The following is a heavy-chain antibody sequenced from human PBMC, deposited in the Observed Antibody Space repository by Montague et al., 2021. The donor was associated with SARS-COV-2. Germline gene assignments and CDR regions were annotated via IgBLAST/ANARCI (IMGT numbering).Heavy chain of an antibody. Sequence: PALVKPTQTLTLTCTFSGFSLSTPNVGVAWIRQPPGKALEWLAVXYSNGDKHYSPSLQRRLTITKDTSRNQVVLSLTNVDPLDTATYYCAHLIRYYDIFTGIPFDDWGQGTQVTVSS. CDR3: AHLIRYYDIFTGIPFDD. J-gene: IGHJ4*02. D-gene: IGHD3-9*01. CDR2: XYSNGDK. V-gene: IGHV2-5*01. CDR1: GFSLSTPNVG.